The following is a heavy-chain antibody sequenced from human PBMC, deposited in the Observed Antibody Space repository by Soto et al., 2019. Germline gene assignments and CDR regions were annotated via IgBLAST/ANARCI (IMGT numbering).Heavy chain of an antibody. J-gene: IGHJ3*02. V-gene: IGHV3-30-3*01. Sequence: GGSLRLSCAASGFTYSTYTMHWVRQAPGKGLEWVAVISYDGNNKFYADSVKGRFTISRDSTKQTLYLQMNSLRAEDTAVYYCARGGPYYYDSRNAFDIWGQGPMVTVSS. CDR3: ARGGPYYYDSRNAFDI. CDR2: ISYDGNNK. D-gene: IGHD3-22*01. CDR1: GFTYSTYT.